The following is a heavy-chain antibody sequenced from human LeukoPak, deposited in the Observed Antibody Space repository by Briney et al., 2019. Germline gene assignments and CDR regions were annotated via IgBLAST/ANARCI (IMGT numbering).Heavy chain of an antibody. CDR3: ARDRGVGATDY. D-gene: IGHD1-26*01. J-gene: IGHJ4*02. CDR1: GGSISSYY. Sequence: PSETLSLTCTVSGGSISSYYWSWIRRPPGKGLEWIGYIYYSGSTNYNPSLKSRVTISVDTSKNQFSLKLSSVTAADTAVYYCARDRGVGATDYWGQGTLVTVSS. CDR2: IYYSGST. V-gene: IGHV4-59*01.